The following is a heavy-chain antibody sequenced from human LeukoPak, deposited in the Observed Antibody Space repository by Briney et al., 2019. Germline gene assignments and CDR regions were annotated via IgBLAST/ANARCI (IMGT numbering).Heavy chain of an antibody. CDR1: GGSISSYY. V-gene: IGHV4-59*01. Sequence: SDTLSLTCTVSGGSISSYYWNWLRQPPRKGLEWIGYIFYSGMTNYNPSLKSRVTISIDTSKNQFSLRLSSVTAADTAIYYCAREWTGTASAYDIWGQGTMVTVSS. CDR3: AREWTGTASAYDI. CDR2: IFYSGMT. J-gene: IGHJ3*02. D-gene: IGHD3/OR15-3a*01.